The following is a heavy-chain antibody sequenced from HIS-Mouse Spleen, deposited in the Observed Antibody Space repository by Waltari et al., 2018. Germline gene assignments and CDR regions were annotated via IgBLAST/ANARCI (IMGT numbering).Heavy chain of an antibody. CDR1: GYSISSGYY. CDR3: ARDPGYSSSSNAFDI. V-gene: IGHV4-38-2*02. Sequence: QVQLQESGPGLVKPSETLSLTCTVSGYSISSGYYWGLIRQPPGKGLAWIGSIYHSGSTYYNPSLKSRVTISVDTSKNQFSLKLSSVTAADTAVYYCARDPGYSSSSNAFDIWGQGTMVTVSS. D-gene: IGHD6-6*01. J-gene: IGHJ3*02. CDR2: IYHSGST.